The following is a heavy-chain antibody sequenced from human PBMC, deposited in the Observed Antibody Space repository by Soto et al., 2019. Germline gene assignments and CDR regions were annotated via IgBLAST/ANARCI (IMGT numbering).Heavy chain of an antibody. D-gene: IGHD3-10*01. CDR1: GFTFSNSA. CDR2: ISSNGGST. CDR3: AIVGNYGNFDY. Sequence: EVQLVESGEDLVQPGGSLRLSCVASGFTFSNSAMYWVRQAPGKGQECVSSISSNGGSTYYADSVKGRFTISRDNPKNTLYLQMGSLRADDMAVYYCAIVGNYGNFDYWGQGTLVTVSS. J-gene: IGHJ4*02. V-gene: IGHV3-64*02.